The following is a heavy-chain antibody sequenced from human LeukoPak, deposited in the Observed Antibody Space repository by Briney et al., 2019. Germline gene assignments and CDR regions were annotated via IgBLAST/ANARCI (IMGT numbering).Heavy chain of an antibody. V-gene: IGHV3-23*01. D-gene: IGHD3-10*01. CDR3: AKNLDASGSYFPDE. CDR1: GFTIGIYA. J-gene: IGHJ4*02. CDR2: IGSAGT. Sequence: GGSLRLTCAASGFTIGIYAMTWVRQAPGKGLEWVSGIGSAGTYYADSVKGRFTISRDNSKNTLYLQMNSRRAEDTAVYYCAKNLDASGSYFPDEWGQGTLVTVSS.